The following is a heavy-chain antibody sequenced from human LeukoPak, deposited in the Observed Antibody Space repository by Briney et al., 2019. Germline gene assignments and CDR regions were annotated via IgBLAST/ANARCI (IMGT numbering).Heavy chain of an antibody. CDR1: GFTFSDYY. V-gene: IGHV3-11*01. D-gene: IGHD6-13*01. CDR3: AKVRGSSWFIREFDY. CDR2: ISSSGSTI. J-gene: IGHJ4*02. Sequence: GGSLRLSCAASGFTFSDYYMSWIRQAPGKGLEWVSYISSSGSTIYYADSVKGRFTISRDNAKNSLYLQMNSLRAEDTAVYYCAKVRGSSWFIREFDYWGQGTLVTVSS.